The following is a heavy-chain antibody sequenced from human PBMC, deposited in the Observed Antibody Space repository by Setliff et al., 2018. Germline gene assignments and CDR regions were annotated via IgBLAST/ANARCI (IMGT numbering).Heavy chain of an antibody. V-gene: IGHV3-11*04. D-gene: IGHD6-19*01. CDR2: ISNSGSTI. CDR1: GFTFSDYY. Sequence: GGSLRLSCAASGFTFSDYYMRWIRQPPGKGLEWVSYISNSGSTIYYAASVKGRFTISRDNAKNSLYLQMNSLRAEDTAVYYCARASSVAGLTTDYWGQGTLVTVSS. J-gene: IGHJ4*02. CDR3: ARASSVAGLTTDY.